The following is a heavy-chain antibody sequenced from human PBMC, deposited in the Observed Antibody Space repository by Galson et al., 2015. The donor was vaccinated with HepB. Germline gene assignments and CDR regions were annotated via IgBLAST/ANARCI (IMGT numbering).Heavy chain of an antibody. V-gene: IGHV3-7*03. CDR3: ARAQDGPDY. Sequence: SLRLSCAASGFPFSSYCMTWVRQAPGKGLEWVANIKQDGSEKFYVDSVKGRFTISRGNAKNSLYMQMNSLRAEDTAVYYCARAQDGPDYWGQGTLVTVSS. CDR2: IKQDGSEK. D-gene: IGHD4-17*01. CDR1: GFPFSSYC. J-gene: IGHJ4*02.